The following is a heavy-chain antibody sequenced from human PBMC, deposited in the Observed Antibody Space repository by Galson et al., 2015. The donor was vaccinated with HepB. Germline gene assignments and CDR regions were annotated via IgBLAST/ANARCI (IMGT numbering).Heavy chain of an antibody. D-gene: IGHD3-9*01. CDR2: IKQDGSEK. Sequence: SLRLSCAASRFTFSSSWMSWVRQAPGKGLEWVAKIKQDGSEKYYVDSLKGRFTISRDNAKNSLYLQMNSLRAEDTAVYYCARLLTSWPYSYFDYWGQGTLVTVSS. V-gene: IGHV3-7*01. CDR1: RFTFSSSW. J-gene: IGHJ4*02. CDR3: ARLLTSWPYSYFDY.